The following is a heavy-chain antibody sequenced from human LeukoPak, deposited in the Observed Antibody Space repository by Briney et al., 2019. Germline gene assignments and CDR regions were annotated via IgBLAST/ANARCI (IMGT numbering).Heavy chain of an antibody. V-gene: IGHV3-7*03. CDR2: IKYDESEK. D-gene: IGHD3-3*01. J-gene: IGHJ4*02. Sequence: GGSLRLSRVASGFSFRSYWMNWVRQAPGKGLEWVASIKYDESEKYSVGGRFTISRDNTKNSLYLQMNSLRVEDTAVFYCARDQYDTWSRRGNFDSWGQGTLVIVSS. CDR3: ARDQYDTWSRRGNFDS. CDR1: GFSFRSYW.